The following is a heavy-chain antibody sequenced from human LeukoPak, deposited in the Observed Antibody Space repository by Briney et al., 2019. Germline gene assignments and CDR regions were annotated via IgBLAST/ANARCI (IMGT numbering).Heavy chain of an antibody. V-gene: IGHV5-51*01. D-gene: IGHD3-22*01. CDR2: IYPGDSDT. J-gene: IGHJ4*02. CDR1: GYIFTNYW. Sequence: GESLKISCKGSGYIFTNYWIGWVRQMPGKGLEWMGIIYPGDSDTRYSPSFQGQVTISADKSISTAYLQWSSLKASDTAMYFCARHSYHDSSGYYSYFDYWGQGTLVTVSS. CDR3: ARHSYHDSSGYYSYFDY.